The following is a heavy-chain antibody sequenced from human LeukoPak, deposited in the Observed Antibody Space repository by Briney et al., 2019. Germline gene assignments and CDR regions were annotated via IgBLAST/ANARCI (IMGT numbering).Heavy chain of an antibody. CDR3: ARDRGRAPFDP. CDR2: ISAYNGNT. Sequence: ASVKVSCRASGYSFSTNGITWVRQAPGQGLEWMGWISAYNGNTNYAQKLQGRVTMTTDTSTSTVYMELRSLRSDDTAVYYCARDRGRAPFDPWGQGTLVIVSS. V-gene: IGHV1-18*01. J-gene: IGHJ5*02. CDR1: GYSFSTNG. D-gene: IGHD3-10*01.